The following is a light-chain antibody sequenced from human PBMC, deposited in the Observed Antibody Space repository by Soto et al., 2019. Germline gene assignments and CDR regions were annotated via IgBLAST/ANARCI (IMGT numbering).Light chain of an antibody. CDR3: SSYAGSYILGV. J-gene: IGLJ3*02. CDR1: SSDVGGYDF. V-gene: IGLV2-11*01. Sequence: QPVLTQPRSVSGSPGQSVTLSCTGTSSDVGGYDFVSWYQQYPGKAPKLIIYDVTKRTSGVPDRFSGSKSGNSASLTISGLQAEDEADYYCSSYAGSYILGVFGGGTQLTVL. CDR2: DVT.